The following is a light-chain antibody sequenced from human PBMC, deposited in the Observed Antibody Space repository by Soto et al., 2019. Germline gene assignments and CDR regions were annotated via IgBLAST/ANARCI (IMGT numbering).Light chain of an antibody. CDR3: SSYTTSSTQV. V-gene: IGLV2-14*03. J-gene: IGLJ1*01. CDR2: DVS. Sequence: QSALTQPASVSGSPGQSITISCSGTSSDVGAYNYVSWYQQHPGKAPKLMIYDVSNRPSGVSNRFSGSKSGNAASLIISGLQAEDEADYYCSSYTTSSTQVFGTGTKVTVL. CDR1: SSDVGAYNY.